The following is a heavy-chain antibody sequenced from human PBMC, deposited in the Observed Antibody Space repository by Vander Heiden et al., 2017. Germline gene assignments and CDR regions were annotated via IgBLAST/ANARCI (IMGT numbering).Heavy chain of an antibody. J-gene: IGHJ6*02. CDR2: IKQDGSEK. Sequence: EVQLVESGGGLVQPGGSLRLSCAASGFTVSSYWMSWVRQAPGKGLEWVANIKQDGSEKYYVDSVKGRFTISRDNAKNSLYLQMNSLRAEDTAVYYCARGPSYGDYAYYYYGMDVWGQGTTVTVSS. CDR3: ARGPSYGDYAYYYYGMDV. V-gene: IGHV3-7*01. D-gene: IGHD4-17*01. CDR1: GFTVSSYW.